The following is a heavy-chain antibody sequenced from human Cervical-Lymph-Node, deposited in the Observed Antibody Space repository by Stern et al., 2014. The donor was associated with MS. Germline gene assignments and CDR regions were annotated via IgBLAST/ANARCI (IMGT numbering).Heavy chain of an antibody. CDR3: AHTRVTSDEGYGLDV. CDR1: GFSLTTDGEG. D-gene: IGHD2-21*02. CDR2: IYWDADA. V-gene: IGHV2-5*02. Sequence: QVTLRESGPTLVKPTQTLTLTCTFSGFSLTTDGEGVGWIRQPPGKALEWLAVIYWDADARYSPSLNNRLTITKDTSKNQVVLTMANMDPVDTATYYCAHTRVTSDEGYGLDVWGQGTTVTVSS. J-gene: IGHJ6*02.